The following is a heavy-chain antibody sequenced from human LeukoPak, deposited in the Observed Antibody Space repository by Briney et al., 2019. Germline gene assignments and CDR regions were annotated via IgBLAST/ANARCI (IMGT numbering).Heavy chain of an antibody. CDR2: ISSSGSTI. J-gene: IGHJ4*02. V-gene: IGHV3-48*04. D-gene: IGHD6-19*01. Sequence: GGSLRLSCAASGFTFSSYSMNWVRQAPGKGLEWVSYISSSGSTIYYADSVKGRFTISRDNAKNSLYLQMNSLRAEDTAVYYCAKDHLPGIVVADRDYWGQGTLVTVSS. CDR1: GFTFSSYS. CDR3: AKDHLPGIVVADRDY.